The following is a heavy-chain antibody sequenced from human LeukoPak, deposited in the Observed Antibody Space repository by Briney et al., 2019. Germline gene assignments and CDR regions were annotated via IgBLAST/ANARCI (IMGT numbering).Heavy chain of an antibody. CDR3: ARHPRSGSYYGVFDY. CDR2: IYHSGST. J-gene: IGHJ4*02. D-gene: IGHD1-26*01. CDR1: GYSISSGYY. V-gene: IGHV4-38-2*02. Sequence: SETLSLTCTVSGYSISSGYYWGWIRQPPGKGLEWIGSIYHSGSTYYNPSLKSRVTISVDTSKNQFSLKLSSVTAADTAVYYCARHPRSGSYYGVFDYWGQGTLVTVSS.